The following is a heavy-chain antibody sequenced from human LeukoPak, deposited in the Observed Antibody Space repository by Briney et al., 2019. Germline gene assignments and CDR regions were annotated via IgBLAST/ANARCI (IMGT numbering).Heavy chain of an antibody. V-gene: IGHV3-21*01. CDR2: ISSSSSYI. Sequence: GGSLRLSCAASGFTFSSYSMNWVRQAPGKGLEWVSSISSSSSYINYADSVKGRFTISRDNAKNSLYLQMNSLRAEDTAVYYCARDHTGAAAAPLPAEYFQHWGQGTLVTVSS. J-gene: IGHJ1*01. CDR1: GFTFSSYS. CDR3: ARDHTGAAAAPLPAEYFQH. D-gene: IGHD6-13*01.